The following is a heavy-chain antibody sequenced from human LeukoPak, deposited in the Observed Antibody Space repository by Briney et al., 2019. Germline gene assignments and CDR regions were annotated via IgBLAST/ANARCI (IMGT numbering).Heavy chain of an antibody. J-gene: IGHJ3*02. CDR3: HWVIVEMATIGDAFDI. V-gene: IGHV3-30*02. CDR2: IRYDGSNK. D-gene: IGHD5-24*01. CDR1: GFTFSSYG. Sequence: GGSLRLSCAASGFTFSSYGMHWVRQAPGKGLEWVAFIRYDGSNKYYADSVKGRFTISRDNSKNTLYLQMNSLRAEDTAVYYCHWVIVEMATIGDAFDIWGQGTMVTVSS.